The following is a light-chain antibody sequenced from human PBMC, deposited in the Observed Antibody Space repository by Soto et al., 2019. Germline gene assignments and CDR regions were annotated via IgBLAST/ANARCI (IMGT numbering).Light chain of an antibody. Sequence: DIQMTQSPSTLSASVGDRVTITCRASQSVSRWLAWYQQKPGKAPKVLIWDASSLQRGVPSRFSGSGSGTEFTLTISSLQPDDFATYYCQQYNDYSTWTFGQGTKVDIK. CDR1: QSVSRW. CDR3: QQYNDYSTWT. V-gene: IGKV1-5*01. CDR2: DAS. J-gene: IGKJ1*01.